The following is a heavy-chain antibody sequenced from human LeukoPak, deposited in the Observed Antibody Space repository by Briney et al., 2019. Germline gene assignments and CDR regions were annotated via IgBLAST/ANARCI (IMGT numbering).Heavy chain of an antibody. D-gene: IGHD2-2*01. Sequence: ASVKVSCKASGYTFTSYDINWVRQATGQGLEWMGCMNPNSGNTGYAQKFQGRVTMTRNTSISTAYMELSSLRSEATAVYYCARVGPTDCSSTSCSSSFDYWGQGTLVTVSS. CDR1: GYTFTSYD. CDR2: MNPNSGNT. CDR3: ARVGPTDCSSTSCSSSFDY. V-gene: IGHV1-8*01. J-gene: IGHJ4*02.